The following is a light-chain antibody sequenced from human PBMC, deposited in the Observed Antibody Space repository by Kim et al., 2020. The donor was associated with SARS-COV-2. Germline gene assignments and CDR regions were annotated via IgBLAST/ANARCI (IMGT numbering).Light chain of an antibody. CDR2: AAS. V-gene: IGKV1-27*01. CDR3: QKYDRVPRT. Sequence: DIQMTQSPSSLSASVGDRVTITCRASQGITNHLAWYQQKPAKVPKLLIYAASTLQSGVPSRFSGSGSGTDFALTISSLQPEDVATYYCQKYDRVPRTFGQGTKLEI. J-gene: IGKJ2*01. CDR1: QGITNH.